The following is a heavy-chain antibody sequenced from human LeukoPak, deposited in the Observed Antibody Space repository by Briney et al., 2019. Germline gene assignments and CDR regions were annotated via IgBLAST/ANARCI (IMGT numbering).Heavy chain of an antibody. V-gene: IGHV1-69*05. J-gene: IGHJ6*03. Sequence: SSVKVSCKASGGTFSSYSISLVRQAPGQGLEWMGRIIPIFGTANYAQKFQGRVTITTDESTSTAYMELSSLRSEDTAVYYCAREKNDAYYYYLDVWGKGTTVTVSS. CDR2: IIPIFGTA. CDR1: GGTFSSYS. D-gene: IGHD1-1*01. CDR3: AREKNDAYYYYLDV.